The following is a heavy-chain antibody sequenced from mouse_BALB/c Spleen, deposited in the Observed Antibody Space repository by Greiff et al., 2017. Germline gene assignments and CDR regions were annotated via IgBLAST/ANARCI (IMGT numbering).Heavy chain of an antibody. J-gene: IGHJ4*01. CDR2: IWGDGST. CDR1: GFSLTGYG. CDR3: AREGPSMDY. Sequence: VQLQQSGPGLVAPSQSLSITCTVSGFSLTGYGVNWVRQPPGKGLEWLGMIWGDGSTDYNSALKSRLSISKDNTKSQVFLKMNSLQTDDTARYYCAREGPSMDYWGQGTSVTVSS. D-gene: IGHD3-3*01. V-gene: IGHV2-6-7*01.